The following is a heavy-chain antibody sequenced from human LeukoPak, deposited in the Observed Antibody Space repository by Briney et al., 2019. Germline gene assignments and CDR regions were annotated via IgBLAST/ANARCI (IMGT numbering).Heavy chain of an antibody. J-gene: IGHJ4*02. V-gene: IGHV5-51*01. CDR3: ARIVRATAYIDY. CDR2: IYPGDSHT. CDR1: GYSFTSYW. Sequence: GESLKISCKGSGYSFTSYWIRWVRQMPGKGLEWMGIIYPGDSHTRYSLSFQGQVTISADKSISTAYLQWSSLKASDTAMYYCARIVRATAYIDYWGQGTLVTVSS. D-gene: IGHD1-26*01.